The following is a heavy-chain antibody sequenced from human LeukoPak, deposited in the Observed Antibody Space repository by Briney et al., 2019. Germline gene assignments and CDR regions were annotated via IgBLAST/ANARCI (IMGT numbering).Heavy chain of an antibody. J-gene: IGHJ4*02. CDR2: INHSGST. D-gene: IGHD6-13*01. CDR1: GGSFSGYY. CDR3: ARVHSSSWYLILNY. Sequence: SETLSLTCAVYGGSFSGYYWSWIRQPPGKGLEWIGEINHSGSTNYNPSLKSRVTISVDTSKNQFSLKLSSVTAADTAVYYCARVHSSSWYLILNYWGQGTLVTVSS. V-gene: IGHV4-34*01.